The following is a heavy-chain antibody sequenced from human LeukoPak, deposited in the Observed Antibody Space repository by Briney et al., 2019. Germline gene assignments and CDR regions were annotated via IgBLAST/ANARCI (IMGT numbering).Heavy chain of an antibody. J-gene: IGHJ1*01. CDR3: AKELGVPAAGWQIQQ. CDR2: IWYTSMSA. D-gene: IGHD6-13*01. Sequence: PGSSLRLSCGTSGFNFTRHGMHWVRQAPGKGLEWVAVIWYTSMSAFYSDSVKGRFIISRDNSRNTLYLQMSNLRADDTAVYYCAKELGVPAAGWQIQQWGLGTLVTVSS. CDR1: GFNFTRHG. V-gene: IGHV3-33*06.